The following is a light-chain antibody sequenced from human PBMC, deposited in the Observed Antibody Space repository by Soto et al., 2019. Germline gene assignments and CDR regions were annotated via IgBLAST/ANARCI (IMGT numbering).Light chain of an antibody. J-gene: IGLJ2*01. Sequence: QLVLTQPPSVSGAPGQRVTISCTGSSSNIGAGYDVHWYQQLPGTAPKILIYGNSNRPSGVPDRFSGSKSGTSASLAITGLQAEDEADYYCQSYDSRLSHVVFGGGTKVTVL. CDR3: QSYDSRLSHVV. CDR1: SSNIGAGYD. CDR2: GNS. V-gene: IGLV1-40*01.